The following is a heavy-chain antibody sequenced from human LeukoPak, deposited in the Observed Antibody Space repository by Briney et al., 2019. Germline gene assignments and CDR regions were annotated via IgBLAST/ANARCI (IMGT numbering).Heavy chain of an antibody. V-gene: IGHV1-18*01. CDR1: GYTFTSYG. Sequence: ASVKVSCKASGYTFTSYGISWVRQAPGQGLEWMGWISAYNGNTNYAQKLQGRVTMTTDTSTSTAYMELRSLRSDDTAVYYCARSNYGDSSAPFDYGAQEPLVTVSS. J-gene: IGHJ4*02. CDR3: ARSNYGDSSAPFDY. D-gene: IGHD4-17*01. CDR2: ISAYNGNT.